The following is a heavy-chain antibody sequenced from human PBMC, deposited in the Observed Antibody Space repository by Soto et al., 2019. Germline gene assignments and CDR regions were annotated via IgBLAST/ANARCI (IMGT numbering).Heavy chain of an antibody. CDR3: ARDSESYDYVWGSYRYTVPHGMDV. D-gene: IGHD3-16*02. Sequence: ASVKVSCKASGYTFTSYAMHWVRQAPGQRLEWMGWINAGNGNTKYSQKFQGRVTITRDTSASTAYMELSSLRSEDTAVYYCARDSESYDYVWGSYRYTVPHGMDVWGQGTTVTVSS. CDR1: GYTFTSYA. J-gene: IGHJ6*02. CDR2: INAGNGNT. V-gene: IGHV1-3*01.